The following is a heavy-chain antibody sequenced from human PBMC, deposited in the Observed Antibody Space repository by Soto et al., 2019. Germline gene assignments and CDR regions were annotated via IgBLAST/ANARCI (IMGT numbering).Heavy chain of an antibody. D-gene: IGHD6-19*01. Sequence: PGGSLKLSCAAYGVSFDDYSMQWVRQAPGKGLEWVSGISWNSGSIGYADSVKGRFTISRDNAKNSLYLQMNSLRAEDTALYYCAKDMSRTGYSSGCYLLFPDVSGAIDIWGQGTMVTGSS. J-gene: IGHJ6*02. CDR3: AKDMSRTGYSSGCYLLFPDVSGAIDI. CDR1: GVSFDDYS. CDR2: ISWNSGSI. V-gene: IGHV3-9*01.